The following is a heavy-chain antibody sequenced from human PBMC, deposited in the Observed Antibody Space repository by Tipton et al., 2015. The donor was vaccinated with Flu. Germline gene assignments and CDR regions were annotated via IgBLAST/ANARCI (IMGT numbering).Heavy chain of an antibody. Sequence: QLVQSGGGLVQPGRSLRLSCAASGFTFSSYEMNWVRQAPGKGLEWVSKITSSGSIIYYAGSVKGRFTISRDNAKNSLYLQMNSLRAEDTAVYYCARSDSNGWAKPFDYWGQGSLVTVSS. CDR1: GFTFSSYE. CDR3: ARSDSNGWAKPFDY. D-gene: IGHD6-19*01. CDR2: ITSSGSII. J-gene: IGHJ4*02. V-gene: IGHV3-48*03.